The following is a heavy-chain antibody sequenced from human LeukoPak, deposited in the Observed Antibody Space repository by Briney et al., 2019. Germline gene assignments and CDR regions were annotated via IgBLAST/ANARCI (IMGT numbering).Heavy chain of an antibody. CDR1: GFTFSSYW. J-gene: IGHJ4*02. Sequence: GGSLRLSCAASGFTFSSYWMHWVRQAPGKGLVWDSRINSDGSSTSYADSVKGRFTISRDNARNSLYLQMNSLRAEDTAVYYCARGVGRWGQGTLVTVSS. CDR3: ARGVGR. V-gene: IGHV3-74*01. D-gene: IGHD2-15*01. CDR2: INSDGSST.